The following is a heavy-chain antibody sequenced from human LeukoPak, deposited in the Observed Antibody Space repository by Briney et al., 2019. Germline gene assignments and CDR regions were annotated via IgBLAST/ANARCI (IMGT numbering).Heavy chain of an antibody. J-gene: IGHJ4*02. CDR1: GFTSSSYS. CDR3: ARGGDIVVGGDYFDY. V-gene: IGHV3-21*01. CDR2: ISSSSSYI. D-gene: IGHD2-15*01. Sequence: PGGSLRLSCAASGFTSSSYSMNWVRQAPGKGLEWVSSISSSSSYIYYADSVKGRFTISRDNAKNSLYLQMNSLTAEDTAVYYCARGGDIVVGGDYFDYWGQGTLVTVSS.